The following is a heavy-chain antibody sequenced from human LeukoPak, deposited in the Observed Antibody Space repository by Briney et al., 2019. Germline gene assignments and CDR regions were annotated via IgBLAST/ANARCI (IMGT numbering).Heavy chain of an antibody. CDR1: GFTFSSYW. J-gene: IGHJ4*02. Sequence: PGGSLRLSCAASGFTFSSYWMSWVRQAPGKGLEWVANIKQDGSEKYYVDSVKGRFTISRDNAKNSLYLQMSSLRAEDTAVYYCARVTGGWYPKNFDYWGQGALVTVSS. CDR3: ARVTGGWYPKNFDY. V-gene: IGHV3-7*01. CDR2: IKQDGSEK. D-gene: IGHD6-19*01.